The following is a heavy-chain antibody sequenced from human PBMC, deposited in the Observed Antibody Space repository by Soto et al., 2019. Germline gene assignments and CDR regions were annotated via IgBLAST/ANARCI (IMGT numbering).Heavy chain of an antibody. D-gene: IGHD3-10*02. CDR1: GGTFSSYA. CDR3: ARGCYADLGGLDY. Sequence: QVQLVQPGAEVKKPGSSVKVSCKASGGTFSSYAISWVRQAHGQGLEWMGGIIPICGTANYAHKFQCRVTITADKSTSTAYMGLGSLRSEDTAVYYCARGCYADLGGLDYWGQETLVTVS. J-gene: IGHJ4*02. CDR2: IIPICGTA. V-gene: IGHV1-69*06.